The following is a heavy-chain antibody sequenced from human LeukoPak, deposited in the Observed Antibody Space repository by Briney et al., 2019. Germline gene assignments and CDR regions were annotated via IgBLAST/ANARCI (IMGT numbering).Heavy chain of an antibody. D-gene: IGHD3-10*01. Sequence: SKTLSLTYIVSGDFVSSGGHFWSWIRQHPGKGLEWIGYIYDNGRTYYNPSLKSRLIMSQDTSKNHFSLNLSSVAAADTAVYYCARGGNYYHTLRFSFDFWGQGTLVTVSS. CDR1: GDFVSSGGHF. V-gene: IGHV4-31*03. J-gene: IGHJ4*02. CDR2: IYDNGRT. CDR3: ARGGNYYHTLRFSFDF.